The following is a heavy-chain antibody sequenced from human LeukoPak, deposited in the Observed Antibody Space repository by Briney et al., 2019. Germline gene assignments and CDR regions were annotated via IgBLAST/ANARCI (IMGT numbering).Heavy chain of an antibody. V-gene: IGHV1-69*05. CDR2: IIPIFGTA. J-gene: IGHJ6*03. D-gene: IGHD4-17*01. Sequence: ASVKVSCKASGGTFSSYAISWVRQAPGQGLEWMGGIIPIFGTANYAQKFQGRVTITTDESTSTAYMELSSLRSEDTAVYYCALNDYGDYERGYYYYYYMDVWGKGTTVTVSS. CDR1: GGTFSSYA. CDR3: ALNDYGDYERGYYYYYYMDV.